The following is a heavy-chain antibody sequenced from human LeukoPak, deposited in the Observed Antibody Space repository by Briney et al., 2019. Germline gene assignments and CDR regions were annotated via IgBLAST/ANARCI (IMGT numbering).Heavy chain of an antibody. V-gene: IGHV3-15*07. J-gene: IGHJ4*02. Sequence: PGGSLRLSCAASGFTFSNAWMNWVRQAPRKGLEWVGRIKSKTDGGTTDYAAPVKGRFTISRDDSKTTLYLQMNSLKTEDTAVYYCTTRPGIAAAGTDYWGQGTLVTVSS. CDR1: GFTFSNAW. D-gene: IGHD6-13*01. CDR3: TTRPGIAAAGTDY. CDR2: IKSKTDGGTT.